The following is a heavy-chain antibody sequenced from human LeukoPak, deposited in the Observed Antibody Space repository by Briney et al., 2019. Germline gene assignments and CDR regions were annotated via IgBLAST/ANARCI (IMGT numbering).Heavy chain of an antibody. Sequence: QPGGSLRLSCAASGFTFSSYWMHWVRQAPGKGLVWVSRINSDGSSTSYADSVKGRFTISRDNAKNTLYLQMNSLRAEDTAVYYCAKDPNGDYVGAFDSWGQGTMVTVSS. CDR1: GFTFSSYW. CDR2: INSDGSST. D-gene: IGHD4-17*01. V-gene: IGHV3-74*01. J-gene: IGHJ3*02. CDR3: AKDPNGDYVGAFDS.